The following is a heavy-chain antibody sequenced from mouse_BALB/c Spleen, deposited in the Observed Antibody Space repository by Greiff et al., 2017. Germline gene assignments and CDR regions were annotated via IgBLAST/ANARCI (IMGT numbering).Heavy chain of an antibody. D-gene: IGHD2-1*01. CDR3: ARTGNYEEYY. Sequence: VQLQQSGAELVRPGTSVKVSCKASGYAFTNYLIEWVKQRPGQGLEWIGVINPGSGGTNYNEKFKGKATLTADKSSSTAYMQLSSLTSDDSAVYFCARTGNYEEYYWGQGTTLTVSS. CDR1: GYAFTNYL. CDR2: INPGSGGT. J-gene: IGHJ2*01. V-gene: IGHV1-54*01.